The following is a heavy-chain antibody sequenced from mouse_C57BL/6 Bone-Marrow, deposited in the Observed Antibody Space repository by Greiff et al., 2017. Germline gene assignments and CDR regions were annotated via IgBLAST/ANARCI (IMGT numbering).Heavy chain of an antibody. D-gene: IGHD2-4*01. J-gene: IGHJ4*01. Sequence: VKVVESGPGLVAPSQSLSITCTVSGFSLTSYGVHWVRQPPGKGLEWLVVIWSDGSTTYNSALKSRLSISKDNSKSQVFLKMNSLQTDDAAMYYSARQGIYSDFDYYAMDYWCQGTSATVSS. V-gene: IGHV2-6-1*01. CDR1: GFSLTSYG. CDR3: ARQGIYSDFDYYAMDY. CDR2: IWSDGST.